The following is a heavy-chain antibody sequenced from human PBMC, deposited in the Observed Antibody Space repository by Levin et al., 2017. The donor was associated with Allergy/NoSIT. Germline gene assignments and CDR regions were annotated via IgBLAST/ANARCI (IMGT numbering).Heavy chain of an antibody. CDR3: AKKQGGTTGFSFDV. V-gene: IGHV3-23*01. CDR1: GFTLSDYA. CDR2: ITGGGFNT. D-gene: IGHD1-14*01. J-gene: IGHJ3*01. Sequence: GGSLRLSCDASGFTLSDYAMSWVRQAPGKGLEWVSVITGGGFNTYYGDSVKGRFTVSRDNSKNTLYLELNSLRAEDTAVYYCAKKQGGTTGFSFDVWGLGTMVTVSS.